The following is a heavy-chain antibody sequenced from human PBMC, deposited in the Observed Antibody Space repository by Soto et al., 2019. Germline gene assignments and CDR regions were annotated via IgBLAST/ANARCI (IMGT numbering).Heavy chain of an antibody. Sequence: GGSLRLSCAASGLSFSSYALTWVRQAPGNGLEWVSVITGSGGSTYHADSVKGRFAISRDNSKNTLYLQMNSLRAEDTAVYYCARDRHMVRGVIIPYYYYYGMDVWGQGTTVTV. J-gene: IGHJ6*02. V-gene: IGHV3-23*01. CDR2: ITGSGGST. D-gene: IGHD3-10*01. CDR1: GLSFSSYA. CDR3: ARDRHMVRGVIIPYYYYYGMDV.